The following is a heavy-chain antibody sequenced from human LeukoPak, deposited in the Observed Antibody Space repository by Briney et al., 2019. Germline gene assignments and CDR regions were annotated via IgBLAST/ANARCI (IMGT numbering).Heavy chain of an antibody. CDR1: GFTFSPYN. J-gene: IGHJ4*02. CDR2: ISSSSSTI. D-gene: IGHD5-12*01. CDR3: ARDVSGYPY. V-gene: IGHV3-48*02. Sequence: GGSLRLSCAASGFTFSPYNMNWVRQAPGKGLEWVSYISSSSSTIYYAESVKGRFTISRDNAQNSLYLQMNSLRDEDTAAYYCARDVSGYPYWGQGTPVAVSS.